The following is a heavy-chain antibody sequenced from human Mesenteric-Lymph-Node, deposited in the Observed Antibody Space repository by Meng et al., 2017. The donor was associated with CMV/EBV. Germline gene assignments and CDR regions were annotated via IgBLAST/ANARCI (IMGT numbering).Heavy chain of an antibody. Sequence: GGSLRLSCVASGITFGSSWMTGVRQSPGKGLEWMANINPDGSTKTYVDSVKGRFTISRDNARSSLYLQMNSLRVEDTAIYYCTKDVAYNRFDPWGQGTLVTVSS. V-gene: IGHV3-7*01. CDR1: GITFGSSW. CDR2: INPDGSTK. D-gene: IGHD2-21*01. CDR3: TKDVAYNRFDP. J-gene: IGHJ5*02.